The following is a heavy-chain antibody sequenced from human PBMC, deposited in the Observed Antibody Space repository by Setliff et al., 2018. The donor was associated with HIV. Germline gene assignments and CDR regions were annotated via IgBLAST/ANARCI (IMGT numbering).Heavy chain of an antibody. CDR2: IYYRGST. CDR1: GGSISSGANY. CDR3: ARGRGILPHYYYYYYMDV. D-gene: IGHD1-20*01. V-gene: IGHV4-31*03. Sequence: SETLSLTCTVSGGSISSGANYWSWIRQHPGKGLEWIGYIYYRGSTYCNPSLESRVTISLDTSKNQFSLRLTSVTAADTAVYYCARGRGILPHYYYYYYMDVWGKGTTVTVSS. J-gene: IGHJ6*03.